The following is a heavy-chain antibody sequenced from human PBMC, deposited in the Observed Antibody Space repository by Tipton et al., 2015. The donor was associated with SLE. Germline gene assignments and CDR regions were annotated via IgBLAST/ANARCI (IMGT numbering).Heavy chain of an antibody. CDR2: IRYDGSYK. Sequence: SLRLSCAASGFTFSSYGMHWVRQAPGKGLEWVAFIRYDGSYKYYADSVKGRFTISRDNSKNTLYLQMNSLRVEDTAVYYCAKDLNTAMVWGQGTLVTVSS. CDR3: AKDLNTAMV. J-gene: IGHJ4*02. CDR1: GFTFSSYG. D-gene: IGHD5-18*01. V-gene: IGHV3-30*02.